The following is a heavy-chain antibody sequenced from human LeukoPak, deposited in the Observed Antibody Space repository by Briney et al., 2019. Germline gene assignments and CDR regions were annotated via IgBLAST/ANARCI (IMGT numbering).Heavy chain of an antibody. J-gene: IGHJ4*02. CDR1: GFTFRTSA. CDR3: AKGVAVAGEFEY. D-gene: IGHD6-19*01. Sequence: GGSLRLSCAASGFTFRTSAMTWVRQAPGKGLEWVSAFSGSAGTTFYADSVKGRFTISRDNSKNTLYLQMNSLKAEDTAVYYCAKGVAVAGEFEYWGQGTLVTVSS. V-gene: IGHV3-23*01. CDR2: FSGSAGTT.